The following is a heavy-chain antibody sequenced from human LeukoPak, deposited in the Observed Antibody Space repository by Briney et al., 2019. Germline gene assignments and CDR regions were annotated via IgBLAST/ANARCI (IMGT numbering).Heavy chain of an antibody. J-gene: IGHJ4*02. Sequence: GGSLRLSWAASGVIFNNAWMSWVRQAPGKGLEWVSAISGSGGSTYYADSVKGRFTISRDNSKNTLYLQMNSLRAEDTAVYYCAKDPSRHYDFWSGYEYYFDYWGQGTLVTVSS. CDR3: AKDPSRHYDFWSGYEYYFDY. CDR2: ISGSGGST. V-gene: IGHV3-23*01. CDR1: GVIFNNAW. D-gene: IGHD3-3*01.